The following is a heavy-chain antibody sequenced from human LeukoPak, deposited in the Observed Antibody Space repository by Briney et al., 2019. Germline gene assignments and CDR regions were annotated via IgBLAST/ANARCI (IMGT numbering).Heavy chain of an antibody. J-gene: IGHJ3*02. CDR3: ATDSLDYDFWSYDAFDI. CDR2: ISGSGGST. Sequence: PGGSLRLSCAASGFTFSSYAMSWVRQAPGKGLEWVSAISGSGGSTYYADSVKGRFTISRDNSKNTLYLQMNSLRAEDTAVYYCATDSLDYDFWSYDAFDIWGQGTMVTVSS. CDR1: GFTFSSYA. V-gene: IGHV3-23*01. D-gene: IGHD3-3*01.